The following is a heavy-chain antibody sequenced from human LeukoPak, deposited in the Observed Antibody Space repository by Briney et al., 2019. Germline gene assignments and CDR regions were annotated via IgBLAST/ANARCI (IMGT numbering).Heavy chain of an antibody. CDR3: ARRRIAAAGKHKSYYYYYYMDV. D-gene: IGHD6-13*01. J-gene: IGHJ6*03. V-gene: IGHV1-18*01. Sequence: ASVKVSCKASGYTFTSYGISWVRQAPGQGLEWMGWISAYNGNTNYAQKLQGRVTMTTDKSTSTAYMELSSLRSEDTAVYYCARRRIAAAGKHKSYYYYYYMDVWGKGTTVTVSS. CDR2: ISAYNGNT. CDR1: GYTFTSYG.